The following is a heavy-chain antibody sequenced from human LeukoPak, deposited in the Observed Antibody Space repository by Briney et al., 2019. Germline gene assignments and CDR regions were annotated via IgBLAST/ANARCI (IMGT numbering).Heavy chain of an antibody. D-gene: IGHD2-15*01. V-gene: IGHV4-34*01. CDR3: ARVVVVVAATHIDY. CDR2: INHSGST. Sequence: PSETLSLTCADYGGSFSGYYWSWIRQPPGKGLEWIGEINHSGSTNYNPSLKSRVTISVDTSKNQFSLKLSSVTAADTAVYYCARVVVVVAATHIDYWGQGTLVTVSS. J-gene: IGHJ4*02. CDR1: GGSFSGYY.